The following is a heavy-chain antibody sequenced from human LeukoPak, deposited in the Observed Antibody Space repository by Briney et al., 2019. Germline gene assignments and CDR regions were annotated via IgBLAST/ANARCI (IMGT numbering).Heavy chain of an antibody. J-gene: IGHJ4*02. CDR1: GFTFSSYA. CDR2: ISGSGGST. V-gene: IGHV3-23*01. Sequence: GGSLRLSCAASGFTFSSYAMSWVRQAPGKGLEWVSAISGSGGSTYYADSVKGRFTISRDNSKNTLYLQMNSLRAEDTAVYYCAKGEDYYDSSGGLDYWGQGTLVTVSS. CDR3: AKGEDYYDSSGGLDY. D-gene: IGHD3-22*01.